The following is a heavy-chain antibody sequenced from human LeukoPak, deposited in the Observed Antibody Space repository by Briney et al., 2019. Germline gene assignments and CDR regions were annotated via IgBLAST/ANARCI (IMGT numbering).Heavy chain of an antibody. J-gene: IGHJ4*02. D-gene: IGHD6-19*01. CDR3: ASPYSSGWYGEAFDY. CDR1: GFTFSSYA. Sequence: GRSLRLSCAASGFTFSSYAMHWVRQAPGKGLEWVAVISYDGSNKYYADSVKGRFTISRDNSKNTLYLQMNSLRAEDTAVYYCASPYSSGWYGEAFDYLGQGTLVTVSS. CDR2: ISYDGSNK. V-gene: IGHV3-30*04.